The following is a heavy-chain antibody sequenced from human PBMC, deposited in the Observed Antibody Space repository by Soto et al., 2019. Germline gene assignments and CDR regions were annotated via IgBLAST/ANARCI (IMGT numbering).Heavy chain of an antibody. V-gene: IGHV3-23*01. CDR2: ISGSGGST. Sequence: PGGSLRLSCAASGFTFSSYAMSWVRQAPGKGLEWVSAISGSGGSTYYADSVKGRFTISRDNSKNTLYLQMNSLRAEDTAVYYCAKDPADIVVVVAATRDDYWGQGTLVTVSS. CDR3: AKDPADIVVVVAATRDDY. D-gene: IGHD2-15*01. J-gene: IGHJ4*02. CDR1: GFTFSSYA.